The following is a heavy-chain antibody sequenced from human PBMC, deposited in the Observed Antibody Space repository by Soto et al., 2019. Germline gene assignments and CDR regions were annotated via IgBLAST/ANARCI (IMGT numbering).Heavy chain of an antibody. CDR3: VKLIYQGEYHTFDY. CDR1: GFTFSSYA. J-gene: IGHJ4*02. Sequence: TGGSLRLSCAASGFTFSSYAMTWVRQAPGKGLEWVSTISGSGITTYYADSVKGRFTVSRDSSDNTVFLQMSSLRVEDTAMYYCVKLIYQGEYHTFDYWGQGALVTVYS. CDR2: ISGSGITT. V-gene: IGHV3-23*01. D-gene: IGHD4-17*01.